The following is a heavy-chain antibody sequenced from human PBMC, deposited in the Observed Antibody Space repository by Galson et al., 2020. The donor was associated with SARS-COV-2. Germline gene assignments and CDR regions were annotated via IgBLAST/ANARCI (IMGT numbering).Heavy chain of an antibody. CDR1: GFTFSSYA. V-gene: IGHV3-23*01. D-gene: IGHD4-17*01. CDR2: ISGSGGSS. J-gene: IGHJ4*02. CDR3: ASELTRGTTVVTAADY. Sequence: GGSLRLSCAASGFTFSSYAMTWVRQAPGKGLEWVSGISGSGGSSYYADSVKGRFTISRDNFKSTLYLQMNSLRAEDTAVYYCASELTRGTTVVTAADYWGQGTLVTVPS.